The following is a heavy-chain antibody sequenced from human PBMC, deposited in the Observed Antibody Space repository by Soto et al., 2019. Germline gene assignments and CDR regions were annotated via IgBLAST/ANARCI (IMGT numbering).Heavy chain of an antibody. CDR1: GFTFSSYA. J-gene: IGHJ3*01. Sequence: GGSLRVSCAASGFTFSSYAMSWVRQAPGKGLEWVSVIYSGGTTYYADSVKGRFTISRDISKNTVSLEMKSLRAEDTAVYYCARDRPLERAFDFWGQGTVVTGS. V-gene: IGHV3-53*01. D-gene: IGHD6-6*01. CDR2: IYSGGTT. CDR3: ARDRPLERAFDF.